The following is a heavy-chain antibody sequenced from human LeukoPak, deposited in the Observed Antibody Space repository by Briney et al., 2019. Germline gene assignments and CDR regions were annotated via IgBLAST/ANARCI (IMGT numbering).Heavy chain of an antibody. V-gene: IGHV1-2*02. D-gene: IGHD2-2*01. CDR3: ARVRRVGYCSSTSCRNWFDP. Sequence: ASVKVSCKASGYTFTGYYMHWERQAPGQGLEWVGWINPNSGGTNYAQKFQGRVTMTRDTSISTAYMELSRLRSDDTAVYYCARVRRVGYCSSTSCRNWFDPWGQGTLVTVSS. CDR2: INPNSGGT. CDR1: GYTFTGYY. J-gene: IGHJ5*02.